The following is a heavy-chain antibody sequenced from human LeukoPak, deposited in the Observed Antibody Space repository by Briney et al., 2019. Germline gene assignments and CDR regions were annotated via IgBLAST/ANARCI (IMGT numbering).Heavy chain of an antibody. CDR1: GHTFTSYD. CDR3: ARGLWGGYCSGGSCLGFDP. V-gene: IGHV1-8*01. Sequence: ASVKVSCKAFGHTFTSYDINWVRQATGQGLEWMGWMNPNSGNTGYAQKFQGRVTMTRNTSISTAYMELSSLRSEDTAVYYCARGLWGGYCSGGSCLGFDPWGQGTLVTVSS. D-gene: IGHD2-15*01. CDR2: MNPNSGNT. J-gene: IGHJ5*02.